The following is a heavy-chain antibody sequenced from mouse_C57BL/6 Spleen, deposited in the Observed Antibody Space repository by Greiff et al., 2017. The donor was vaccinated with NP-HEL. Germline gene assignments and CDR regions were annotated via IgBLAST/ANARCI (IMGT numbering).Heavy chain of an antibody. CDR2: IYPGDGDT. V-gene: IGHV1-80*01. D-gene: IGHD3-2*01. J-gene: IGHJ2*01. Sequence: VQRVESGAELVKPGASVKISCKASGYAFSSYWMNWVKQRPGKGLEWIGQIYPGDGDTNYNGKFKGKATLTADKSSSTAYMQLSSLTSEDSAVYFCARSTALRGNFDYWGQGTTLTVSS. CDR3: ARSTALRGNFDY. CDR1: GYAFSSYW.